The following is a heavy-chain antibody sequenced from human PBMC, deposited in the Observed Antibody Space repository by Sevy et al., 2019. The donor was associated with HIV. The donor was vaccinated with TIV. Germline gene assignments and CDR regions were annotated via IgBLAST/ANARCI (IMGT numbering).Heavy chain of an antibody. CDR1: GYSISSDYY. J-gene: IGHJ4*02. CDR2: IYHSGYS. Sequence: SETLSLTCAVSGYSISSDYYWGWIRQPPGKGLEWIGSIYHSGYSYYNLSLKSRVTISVDTSKNQFSLKLSSVTAADTAVYYCARAIGTQVAGLYYFDYWGQGTLVTVSS. V-gene: IGHV4-38-2*01. CDR3: ARAIGTQVAGLYYFDY. D-gene: IGHD6-19*01.